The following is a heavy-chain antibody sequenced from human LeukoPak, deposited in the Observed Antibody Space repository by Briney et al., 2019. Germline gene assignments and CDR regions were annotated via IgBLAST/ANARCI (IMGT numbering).Heavy chain of an antibody. V-gene: IGHV1-69*13. D-gene: IGHD3-9*01. J-gene: IGHJ6*02. CDR2: IIPIFGTA. CDR3: ARVPRDILTGFYYYGMDV. Sequence: SVKVSCKASGGTFISYAISWVRQAPGQGLEWMGGIIPIFGTANYAQKFQGRVTITADESTSTAYMELSSLRSEDTAVYYCARVPRDILTGFYYYGMDVWGQGTTVTVSS. CDR1: GGTFISYA.